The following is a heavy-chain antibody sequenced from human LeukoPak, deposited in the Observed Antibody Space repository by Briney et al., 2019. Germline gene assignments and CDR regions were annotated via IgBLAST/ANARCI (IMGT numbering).Heavy chain of an antibody. CDR2: INGGGSPI. V-gene: IGHV3-48*04. CDR1: GFIFSRDS. CDR3: GKDVLAGGLDV. J-gene: IGHJ6*02. Sequence: GALRLSCATSGFIFSRDSMNWVRQAPGKGLEWVAYINGGGSPILYADSVRGRFTISRDNAKNSLYLQMNSLRAEDTALYYCGKDVLAGGLDVWGQGTTVTVSS.